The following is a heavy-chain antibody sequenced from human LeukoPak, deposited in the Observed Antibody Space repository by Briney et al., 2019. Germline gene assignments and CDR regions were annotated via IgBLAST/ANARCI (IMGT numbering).Heavy chain of an antibody. CDR2: ISYDGSTK. J-gene: IGHJ1*01. D-gene: IGHD6-13*01. CDR3: AKESGSRSYGAYFPH. CDR1: GFTFSGYW. V-gene: IGHV3-30*18. Sequence: GGSLRLSCAASGFTFSGYWMHWVRQPPGKGLEWVAVISYDGSTKYYADSVKGRFTISRDNSKSTLYLQMNSLRAEDTAVYYCAKESGSRSYGAYFPHWGQGTLVTVSS.